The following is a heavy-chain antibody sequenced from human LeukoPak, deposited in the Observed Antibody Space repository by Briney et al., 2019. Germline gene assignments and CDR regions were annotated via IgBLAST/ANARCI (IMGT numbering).Heavy chain of an antibody. D-gene: IGHD2-2*01. CDR3: ARGRGDIVVVPAGMDHEVTFGGLIRFYYFDY. V-gene: IGHV4-59*01. CDR2: IYYSGSA. J-gene: IGHJ4*02. Sequence: PSETLSLTCTVSGGSISNYYWSWIRQPPGKGLEWIGYIYYSGSAKYNPSLKRRVTISLDKSKNQFSLKVNSVTAADTAMYYCARGRGDIVVVPAGMDHEVTFGGLIRFYYFDYWGKGTLVTVSS. CDR1: GGSISNYY.